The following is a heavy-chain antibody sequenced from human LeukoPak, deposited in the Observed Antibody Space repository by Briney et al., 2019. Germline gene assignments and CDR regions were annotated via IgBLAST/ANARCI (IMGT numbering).Heavy chain of an antibody. Sequence: GGSLRLSCAASGFTFSSYSMNWVRQAPGKGLEWVSSISSSSSYIYYADSVKGRFTISRDNAKNSLYLQMNSLRAEDTAVYYCARDYGGNSRAFDIWGQGTMVTVSS. CDR3: ARDYGGNSRAFDI. J-gene: IGHJ3*02. V-gene: IGHV3-21*01. D-gene: IGHD4-23*01. CDR1: GFTFSSYS. CDR2: ISSSSSYI.